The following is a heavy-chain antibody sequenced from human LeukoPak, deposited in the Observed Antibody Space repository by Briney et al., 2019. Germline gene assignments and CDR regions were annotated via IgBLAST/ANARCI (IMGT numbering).Heavy chain of an antibody. J-gene: IGHJ4*02. V-gene: IGHV4-59*11. CDR1: GGSISSHY. Sequence: SETLSLTCTVSGGSISSHYWSWIRQPPGKGLEWIGYIYYSGSTNYNPSLKSRVTISVDTSKNQFSLKLSSVTAADTAVYYCARERADGVFDYWGPGTLVTVSS. CDR3: ARERADGVFDY. D-gene: IGHD5-24*01. CDR2: IYYSGST.